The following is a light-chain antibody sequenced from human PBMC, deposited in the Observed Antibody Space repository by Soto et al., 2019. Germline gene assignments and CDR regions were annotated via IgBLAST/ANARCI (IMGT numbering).Light chain of an antibody. CDR3: LCYITYPWT. CDR1: QSVSNNY. J-gene: IGKJ1*01. V-gene: IGKV3-20*01. CDR2: GAS. Sequence: EIVLTQSPGTLSLSPGERATLSCRASQSVSNNYLAWYQQKPGQAPRLLIYGASNRATGIPDRFSGSGSGTDFTLTISRLEPEDFATYYCLCYITYPWTFGQGTKVDIK.